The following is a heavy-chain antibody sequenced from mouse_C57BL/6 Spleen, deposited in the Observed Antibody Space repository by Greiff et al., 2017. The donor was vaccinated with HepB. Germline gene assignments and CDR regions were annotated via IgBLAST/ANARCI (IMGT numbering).Heavy chain of an antibody. Sequence: VKLQQPGAELVMPGASVKLSCKASGYTFTSYWMHWVKQRPGQGLEWIGEIDPSDSYTNYNQKFKGKSTLTVDKSSSTAYMQLSSLTSEDSAVYYCARGEDYGSSSHYFDYWGQGTTLTVSS. CDR3: ARGEDYGSSSHYFDY. J-gene: IGHJ2*01. D-gene: IGHD1-1*01. CDR2: IDPSDSYT. CDR1: GYTFTSYW. V-gene: IGHV1-69*01.